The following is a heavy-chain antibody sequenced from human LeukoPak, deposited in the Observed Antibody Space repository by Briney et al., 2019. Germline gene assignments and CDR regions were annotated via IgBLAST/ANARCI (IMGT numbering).Heavy chain of an antibody. D-gene: IGHD5-18*01. Sequence: ASVRVSCKVSGYTLTELSMHWVRQAPGKGLEWMGGFDPEDGETIYAQKFQGRVTMTEDTSTDTAYMELSSLRSEDTAVYYCARRAPGYSYEAPNFDYWGQGTLVTVSS. J-gene: IGHJ4*02. CDR1: GYTLTELS. CDR3: ARRAPGYSYEAPNFDY. V-gene: IGHV1-24*01. CDR2: FDPEDGET.